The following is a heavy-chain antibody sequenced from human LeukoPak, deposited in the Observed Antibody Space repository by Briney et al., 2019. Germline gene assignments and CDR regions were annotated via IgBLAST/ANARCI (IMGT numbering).Heavy chain of an antibody. CDR1: GYSFTNYA. CDR3: ARGASGTYDWFDP. V-gene: IGHV1-3*01. Sequence: ASVKVSCKASGYSFTNYAMHWVRQAPGQRLEWMGWITVGNDNTKYSQKFQGRVTITRDTSASTAYMELSSVESEDTAMYYCARGASGTYDWFDPWGQGTLVTVSS. CDR2: ITVGNDNT. D-gene: IGHD3-10*01. J-gene: IGHJ5*02.